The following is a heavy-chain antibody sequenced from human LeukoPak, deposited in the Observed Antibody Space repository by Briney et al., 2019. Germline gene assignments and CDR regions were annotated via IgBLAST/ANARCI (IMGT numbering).Heavy chain of an antibody. Sequence: AGRSLRLSCAASGFTFSSYAMSWVRQAPGKGLEWVSIIHYDGKIRYAGSVGGRFTIYRDDSENTLFLQMNSLRVDDTAVYFCASGDGYLQPYWGQGTLVTVSS. D-gene: IGHD2-21*01. J-gene: IGHJ4*02. CDR2: IIHYDGKI. CDR1: GFTFSSYA. CDR3: ASGDGYLQPY. V-gene: IGHV3-23*01.